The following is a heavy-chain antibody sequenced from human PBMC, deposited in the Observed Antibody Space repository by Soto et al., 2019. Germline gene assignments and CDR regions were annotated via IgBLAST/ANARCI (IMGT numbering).Heavy chain of an antibody. CDR2: IYYSGST. D-gene: IGHD4-17*01. CDR3: ARATYGGNSNWFDP. J-gene: IGHJ5*02. V-gene: IGHV4-31*03. CDR1: GGSISSGGYY. Sequence: TLSLTCTVSGGSISSGGYYWSWIRQHPGKGLEWIGYIYYSGSTYYNPSLKSRVTISVDTSKNQFSLKLSSVTAADTAVYYCARATYGGNSNWFDPWGQGTLVTVSS.